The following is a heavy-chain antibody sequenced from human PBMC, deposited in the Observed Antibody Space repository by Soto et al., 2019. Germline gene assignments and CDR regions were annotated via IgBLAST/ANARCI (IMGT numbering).Heavy chain of an antibody. Sequence: GGSLRLSCAASGFTFSSYGMHWVRQAPGKGLEWVAVISYDGSNKYYADSVKGRFTISRDNSKNTLYLQMNSLRAEDTAVYYCAKDGGYSYGDYWGQGTLVTVSS. V-gene: IGHV3-30*18. D-gene: IGHD5-18*01. CDR2: ISYDGSNK. CDR3: AKDGGYSYGDY. CDR1: GFTFSSYG. J-gene: IGHJ4*02.